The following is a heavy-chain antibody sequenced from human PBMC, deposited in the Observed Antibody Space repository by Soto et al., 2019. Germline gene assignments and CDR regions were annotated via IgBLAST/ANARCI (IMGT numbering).Heavy chain of an antibody. CDR2: MNPNSGNT. Sequence: GASVKVSCKASGYTFTSYDINWVRQATGQGLEWMGWMNPNSGNTGYAQKFQGRVTMTRNTSISTAYVELSSLRSEDTAVYYCARARDSSGYHPYYYYGLDVWGQGTTVTFSS. V-gene: IGHV1-8*01. CDR3: ARARDSSGYHPYYYYGLDV. CDR1: GYTFTSYD. J-gene: IGHJ6*02. D-gene: IGHD3-22*01.